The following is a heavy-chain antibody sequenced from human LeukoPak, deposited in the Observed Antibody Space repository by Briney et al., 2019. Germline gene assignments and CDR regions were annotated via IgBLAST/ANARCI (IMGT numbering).Heavy chain of an antibody. D-gene: IGHD4-23*01. Sequence: TGGSRRLSCAASGFTFSSYAMSWVRQAPGKGLEWVSAISDGGVTTYYADSVKGRFTISRDNSKNTVHLQMNSLRAEDTAVYYCAKEKTTVITPGIDYWGQGTLVTVSS. CDR2: ISDGGVTT. CDR1: GFTFSSYA. J-gene: IGHJ4*02. V-gene: IGHV3-23*01. CDR3: AKEKTTVITPGIDY.